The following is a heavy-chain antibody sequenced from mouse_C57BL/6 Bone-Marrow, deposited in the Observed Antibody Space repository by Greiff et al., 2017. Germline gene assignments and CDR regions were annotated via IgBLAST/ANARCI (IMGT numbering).Heavy chain of an antibody. CDR3: TRYYYGWYFDV. V-gene: IGHV1-15*01. D-gene: IGHD2-1*01. CDR1: GYTFTDYE. J-gene: IGHJ1*03. CDR2: IDPETGG. Sequence: QVQLQQSGAELVRPGASVTLSCKASGYTFTDYEMHWVKQTPVHGLEWIGAIDPETGGTEDKYSSTAYMELRSLTSDDSAFYYCTRYYYGWYFDVWGTGTTVTVSS.